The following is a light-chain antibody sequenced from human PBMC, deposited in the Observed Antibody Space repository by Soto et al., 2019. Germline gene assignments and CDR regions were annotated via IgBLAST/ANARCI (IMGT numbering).Light chain of an antibody. Sequence: SYELTQPPSVSVAPGQTARITCGGDNIGFRSVHWYQQRPGQAPFLVVYDDSDRPSGIPERISGSKSGTSASLAISGLQSEDESDYYCATWDDSLNGWVFGGGTKLTVL. CDR3: ATWDDSLNGWV. CDR2: DDS. J-gene: IGLJ3*02. CDR1: NIGFRS. V-gene: IGLV3-21*02.